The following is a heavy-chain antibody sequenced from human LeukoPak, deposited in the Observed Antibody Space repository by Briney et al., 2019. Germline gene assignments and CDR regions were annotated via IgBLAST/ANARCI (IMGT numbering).Heavy chain of an antibody. V-gene: IGHV4-4*02. J-gene: IGHJ4*02. Sequence: SSETLSLTCAVSGGSILMTNWWSWVRQPPGKGLEWIGEVHLSGASNYNPSLKSRVNMSIDKSKNQLSLELTSVTAADTAIYYCTRESGAFSPFGFWGQGTLVTVSS. D-gene: IGHD1-26*01. CDR2: VHLSGAS. CDR1: GGSILMTNW. CDR3: TRESGAFSPFGF.